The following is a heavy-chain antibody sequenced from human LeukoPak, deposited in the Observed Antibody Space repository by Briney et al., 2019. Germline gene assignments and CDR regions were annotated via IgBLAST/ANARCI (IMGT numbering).Heavy chain of an antibody. D-gene: IGHD6-13*01. Sequence: WVRQPPGKGLEWIGSIYYSGSTYYNPSLKSRVTISVDTSKNQFSLKLSSVTAADTAVYYCARQRGGMSSSWYGEDYYYVDVWGKGTTVTVSS. CDR3: ARQRGGMSSSWYGEDYYYVDV. V-gene: IGHV4-39*01. CDR2: IYYSGST. J-gene: IGHJ6*03.